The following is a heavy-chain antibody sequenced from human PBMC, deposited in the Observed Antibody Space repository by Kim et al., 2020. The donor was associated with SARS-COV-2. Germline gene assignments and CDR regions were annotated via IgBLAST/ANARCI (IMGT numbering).Heavy chain of an antibody. J-gene: IGHJ6*02. Sequence: GGSLRLSCAASGFTFSSYAMSWVRQAPGKGLEWVSAISGSGGSTYYADSVKGRFTISRDNSKNTLYLQMNSLRAEDTAVYYCAKDSDALRYFDWLPSDYYYYYGMDVWGQGTTVTVSS. D-gene: IGHD3-9*01. V-gene: IGHV3-23*01. CDR1: GFTFSSYA. CDR2: ISGSGGST. CDR3: AKDSDALRYFDWLPSDYYYYYGMDV.